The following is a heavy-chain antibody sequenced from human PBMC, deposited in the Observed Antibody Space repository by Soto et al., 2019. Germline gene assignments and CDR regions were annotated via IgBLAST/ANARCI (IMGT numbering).Heavy chain of an antibody. D-gene: IGHD1-26*01. J-gene: IGHJ6*02. Sequence: VQLVESGGGLVQPGRSLRLSCVASGFTFDDYAMHWVRQAPGKGLEWVSSISWNSTTKAYADSLQGRFTISRDSAKNSLLLQMNSLRPEDTGLYYCAKDIRWLRWESPYHYGMDVWGQGTTVTVSS. V-gene: IGHV3-9*01. CDR1: GFTFDDYA. CDR3: AKDIRWLRWESPYHYGMDV. CDR2: ISWNSTTK.